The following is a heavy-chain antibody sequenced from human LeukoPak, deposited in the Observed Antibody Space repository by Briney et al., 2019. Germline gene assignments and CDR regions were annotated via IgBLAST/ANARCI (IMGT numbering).Heavy chain of an antibody. D-gene: IGHD3-9*01. V-gene: IGHV3-48*03. J-gene: IGHJ4*02. Sequence: GGSLRLSCAASGFTFSSYEMNWVRQAPGKGLEWVSYISSSGSTIYYADSVKGRFTISRDNAKNSLYLQMNSLRAEDTAVYYCASDHYDILTGYYTTDFDYWGQGTLVTVSS. CDR2: ISSSGSTI. CDR3: ASDHYDILTGYYTTDFDY. CDR1: GFTFSSYE.